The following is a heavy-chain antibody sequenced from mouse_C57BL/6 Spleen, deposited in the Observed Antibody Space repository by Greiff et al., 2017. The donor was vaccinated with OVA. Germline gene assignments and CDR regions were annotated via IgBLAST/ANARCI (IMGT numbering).Heavy chain of an antibody. CDR1: GYTFTSYW. CDR2: IYPSDGET. D-gene: IGHD4-1*01. V-gene: IGHV1-61*01. Sequence: VQLQQPGAELVRPGSSVKLSCKASGYTFTSYWMDWVKQRPGQGLEWIGNIYPSDGETHYNQKFKDKATLTVDKSSSTAYMQLSSLPSEDSAVYCCTFTGSDWGQGTLVTVSA. CDR3: TFTGSD. J-gene: IGHJ3*01.